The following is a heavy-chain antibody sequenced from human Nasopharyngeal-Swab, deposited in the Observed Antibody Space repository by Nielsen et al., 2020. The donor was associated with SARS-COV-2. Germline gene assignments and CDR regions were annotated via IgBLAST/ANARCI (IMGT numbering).Heavy chain of an antibody. CDR2: ISYDGNNK. D-gene: IGHD3-10*01. Sequence: RQCPGQGREWVAVISYDGNNKYYADSVKGRFTISRDNSKNTLYLQMNSLRAEDTAVYYCAKDTRSGLVRGVITDYWGQGTLVTVSS. V-gene: IGHV3-30*18. CDR3: AKDTRSGLVRGVITDY. J-gene: IGHJ4*02.